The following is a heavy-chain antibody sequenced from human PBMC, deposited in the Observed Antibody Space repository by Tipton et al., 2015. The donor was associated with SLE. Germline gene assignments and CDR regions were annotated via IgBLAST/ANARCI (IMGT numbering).Heavy chain of an antibody. Sequence: SLRLSCAASGFTFSGYGMHWVRQAPGKGLEYVSGISSNGGSTYYVDSVKGRLTISRDHSKNTLYLQMGSLRADDMAVYYCARDLSGYGDHWGQGTLVTVSS. CDR2: ISSNGGST. V-gene: IGHV3-64*02. J-gene: IGHJ4*02. CDR3: ARDLSGYGDH. CDR1: GFTFSGYG. D-gene: IGHD5-12*01.